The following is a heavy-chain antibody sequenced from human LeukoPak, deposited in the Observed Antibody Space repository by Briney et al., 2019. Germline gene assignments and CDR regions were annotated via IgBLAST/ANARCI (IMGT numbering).Heavy chain of an antibody. CDR2: ISGSGGST. V-gene: IGHV3-23*01. Sequence: GGSLRLSCAASGFTFSSYAMSWVRQAPGKGLEWVSAISGSGGSTYYADSVKGRFTISRDNSKNTPYLQMNSLRAEDTAVYYCAKGSMARGYYVNLDYWGQGTLVTVSS. CDR3: AKGSMARGYYVNLDY. CDR1: GFTFSSYA. D-gene: IGHD3-22*01. J-gene: IGHJ4*02.